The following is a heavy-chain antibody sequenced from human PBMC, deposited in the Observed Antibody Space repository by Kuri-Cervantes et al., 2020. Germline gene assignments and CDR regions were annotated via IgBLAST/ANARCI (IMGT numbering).Heavy chain of an antibody. J-gene: IGHJ6*03. CDR1: GFTFSSYS. Sequence: GESLKISCAASGFTFSSYSMNWVRQAPGKGLEWVSSISSSSSYIYYADSVKGRFTISRDNAKNSLYLQMNSLRAEDTAVYYCARCAPYDFWSGYGDYYMDVWGKGTTVTVSS. CDR3: ARCAPYDFWSGYGDYYMDV. CDR2: ISSSSSYI. D-gene: IGHD3-3*01. V-gene: IGHV3-21*01.